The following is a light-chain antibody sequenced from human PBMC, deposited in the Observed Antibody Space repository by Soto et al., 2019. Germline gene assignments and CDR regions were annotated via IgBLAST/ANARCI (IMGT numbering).Light chain of an antibody. CDR2: DES. CDR1: QSVSSY. Sequence: EIVLRQSPATRSLSPGERGTLCFRASQSVSSYLAWYQQKPGQAPRLLMYDESSRATGIPDRFSGSGSGTDFTLTISRLEPEDFAVYYCQQYSSSRTFGQGTKVDI. J-gene: IGKJ1*01. CDR3: QQYSSSRT. V-gene: IGKV3-20*01.